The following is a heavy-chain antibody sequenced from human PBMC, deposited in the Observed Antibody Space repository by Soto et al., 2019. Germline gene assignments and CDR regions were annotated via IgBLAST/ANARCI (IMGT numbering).Heavy chain of an antibody. CDR3: AKEGFAASTYFDS. J-gene: IGHJ4*02. V-gene: IGHV3-23*01. CDR2: ITGSGGST. CDR1: GFIFSNYA. Sequence: EVQLLESGGGLVQPGGSLRLSCAASGFIFSNYAMTWVRQAPGKGLEWVSSITGSGGSTYYADSVKGRFTISSDNSKNALYLQMNSLRAEDTAVYYCAKEGFAASTYFDSWGQGTLVTVSS. D-gene: IGHD6-13*01.